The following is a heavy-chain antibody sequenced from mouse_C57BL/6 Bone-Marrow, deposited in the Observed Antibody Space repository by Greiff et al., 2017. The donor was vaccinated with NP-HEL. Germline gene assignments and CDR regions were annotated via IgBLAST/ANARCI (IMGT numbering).Heavy chain of an antibody. V-gene: IGHV1-7*01. D-gene: IGHD3-2*02. CDR2: INPSSGYT. J-gene: IGHJ2*01. CDR3: AREGAQASYYFDY. CDR1: GYTSTSYW. Sequence: QVQLQQSGAELAKPGASVKLSCKASGYTSTSYWMHWVKQRPGQGLEWIGYINPSSGYTKYNQKFKDKATLTADKSSSTAYMQLSSLTYEDSAVYYCAREGAQASYYFDYWGQGTTLTVSS.